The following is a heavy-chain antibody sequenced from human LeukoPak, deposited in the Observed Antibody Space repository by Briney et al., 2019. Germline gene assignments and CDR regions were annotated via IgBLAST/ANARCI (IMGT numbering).Heavy chain of an antibody. J-gene: IGHJ4*02. CDR1: GDSMNTFY. CDR3: ARVPRLGGYYFDY. V-gene: IGHV4-4*07. D-gene: IGHD3-16*01. CDR2: IYTSGST. Sequence: SQTLSLTCTVSGDSMNTFYWSWIRQPAGKGLEWIGRIYTSGSTNYNPSLKSRVTISVDTSKNQFSLKLSSVTAADTAVYYCARVPRLGGYYFDYWGQGTLVTVSS.